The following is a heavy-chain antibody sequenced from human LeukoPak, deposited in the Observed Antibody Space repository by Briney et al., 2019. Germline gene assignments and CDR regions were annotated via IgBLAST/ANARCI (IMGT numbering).Heavy chain of an antibody. J-gene: IGHJ4*02. V-gene: IGHV3-21*01. Sequence: PGGSLRLSCAASGFTFSTYNMNWVRQAPGKGLEWVSSITSSSNYLYYADSVKGRFTISRDNAKNSLYLQMTSLRAEDTAVYYCARPSVKYDSSGYQPNPFDYRGQGTLVTVSS. D-gene: IGHD3-22*01. CDR1: GFTFSTYN. CDR2: ITSSSNYL. CDR3: ARPSVKYDSSGYQPNPFDY.